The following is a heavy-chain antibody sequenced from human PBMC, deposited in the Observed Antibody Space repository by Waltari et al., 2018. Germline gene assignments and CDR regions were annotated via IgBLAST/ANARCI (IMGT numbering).Heavy chain of an antibody. V-gene: IGHV4-34*01. Sequence: QVQLQQWGAGLLKPSETLSLTCAVYGGSFSGYYWSWIRQPPGKGLEWIGEINHSGSTNYNPALKSRVTISVDTSKNQFSLKLSSVTAADTAVYYCARSLRAYYYGSGRPFDYWGQGTLVIVSS. D-gene: IGHD3-10*01. J-gene: IGHJ4*02. CDR1: GGSFSGYY. CDR2: INHSGST. CDR3: ARSLRAYYYGSGRPFDY.